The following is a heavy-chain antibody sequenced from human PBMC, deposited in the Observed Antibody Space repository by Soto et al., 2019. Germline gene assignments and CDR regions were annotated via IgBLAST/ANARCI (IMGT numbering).Heavy chain of an antibody. CDR2: INHSGST. Sequence: SETLPLTCAVYGGSFSGYYWSWIRQPPGKGLEWIGEINHSGSTNYNPSLKSRVTISVDTSKNQFSLKLTSVTAADTAVYYCARDKITGLFDYSGQGTLVTVSS. CDR1: GGSFSGYY. J-gene: IGHJ4*02. CDR3: ARDKITGLFDY. V-gene: IGHV4-34*01. D-gene: IGHD2-8*02.